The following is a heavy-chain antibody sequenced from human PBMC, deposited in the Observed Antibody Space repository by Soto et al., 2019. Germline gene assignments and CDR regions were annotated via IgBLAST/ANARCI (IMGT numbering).Heavy chain of an antibody. D-gene: IGHD3-10*01. CDR2: INQSGTT. Sequence: EPLSLTCAVNGGSFREYYWSWLRQPPGKGLEWIGEINQSGTTHYNPSLKRRINISIDTSKNQFSLNLTSVTAADTATYYCARDIITVIGGEIYYYFGMDVWGQGTTVTVSS. J-gene: IGHJ6*02. CDR1: GGSFREYY. V-gene: IGHV4-34*01. CDR3: ARDIITVIGGEIYYYFGMDV.